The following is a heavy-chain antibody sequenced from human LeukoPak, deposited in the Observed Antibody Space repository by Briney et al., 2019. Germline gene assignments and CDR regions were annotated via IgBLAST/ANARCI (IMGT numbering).Heavy chain of an antibody. V-gene: IGHV4-59*01. Sequence: SETLSLTCTVSGGPTTSYYWSWIRQPPGKGLEWIGYIYYSGSTNYNPSLKSRVTISVDTSKNQFSLKLSSLTAADTAVYYCARDTSGYRRGSFDYWGQGTLVTISS. D-gene: IGHD3-22*01. CDR2: IYYSGST. CDR3: ARDTSGYRRGSFDY. CDR1: GGPTTSYY. J-gene: IGHJ4*02.